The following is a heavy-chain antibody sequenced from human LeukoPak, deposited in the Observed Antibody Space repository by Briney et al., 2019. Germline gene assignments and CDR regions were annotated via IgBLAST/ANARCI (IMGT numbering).Heavy chain of an antibody. D-gene: IGHD3-10*01. CDR3: AREERGVRGVMFYYYYYGMDV. V-gene: IGHV1-18*01. J-gene: IGHJ6*02. CDR2: ISAYNGNT. Sequence: GASVKVSCKASGYTFTSYGISWVRQAPGQGLEWMGWISAYNGNTNYAQKLQGRVTMTTDTSTSTAYMELRSLRSDDTAVYYCAREERGVRGVMFYYYYYGMDVWGQGTTVTVSS. CDR1: GYTFTSYG.